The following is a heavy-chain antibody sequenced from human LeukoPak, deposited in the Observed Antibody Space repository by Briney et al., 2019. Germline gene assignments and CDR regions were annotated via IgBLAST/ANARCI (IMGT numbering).Heavy chain of an antibody. Sequence: ASVKVSCKASGGTFNTCAINWVRQAPGQGLEWMGGIIPIFGTAKYAQKFQGRITITADESTSTAYMELSSLRSEDTAVYYCARAATYYDFWSGYYTDYYYYMDVWGKGTTVTVSS. CDR1: GGTFNTCA. CDR3: ARAATYYDFWSGYYTDYYYYMDV. J-gene: IGHJ6*03. V-gene: IGHV1-69*13. CDR2: IIPIFGTA. D-gene: IGHD3-3*01.